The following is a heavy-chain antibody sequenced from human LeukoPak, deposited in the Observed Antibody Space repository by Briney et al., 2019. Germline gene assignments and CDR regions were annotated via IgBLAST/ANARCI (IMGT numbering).Heavy chain of an antibody. CDR3: ARSFSAYSSGWYYFDY. D-gene: IGHD6-19*01. V-gene: IGHV1-18*01. CDR2: ISAYNGNT. J-gene: IGHJ4*02. CDR1: GYTFTSYG. Sequence: ASVKVSCKASGYTFTSYGISWVRQAPGQGLEWMGWISAYNGNTNYAQKLQGRVTMTTDTSTNTAYMELRSLRSDDTAVYYCARSFSAYSSGWYYFDYWGQGTLVTVSS.